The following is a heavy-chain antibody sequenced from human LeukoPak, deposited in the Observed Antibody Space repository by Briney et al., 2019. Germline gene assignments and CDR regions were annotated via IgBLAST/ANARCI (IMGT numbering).Heavy chain of an antibody. J-gene: IGHJ5*02. CDR1: GYTFTSYY. V-gene: IGHV1-46*01. CDR2: INPSGGST. Sequence: ASVKVSCKASGYTFTSYYMHWGRQAPGQGLEWMGIINPSGGSTSYAQKFQGRVTMTRDTSTSTVYMELSSLRSEDTAVYYCARSDPPLLWFGDSWFDPWGQGTLVTVSS. D-gene: IGHD3-10*01. CDR3: ARSDPPLLWFGDSWFDP.